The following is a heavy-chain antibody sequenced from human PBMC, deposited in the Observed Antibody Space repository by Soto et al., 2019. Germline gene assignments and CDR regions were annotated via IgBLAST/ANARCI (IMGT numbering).Heavy chain of an antibody. CDR1: GGTFSSYA. V-gene: IGHV1-69*06. CDR3: ARDALPRVRGVIKYNWFDP. Sequence: QVQLVQSGAEVKKPGSSVKVSCKASGGTFSSYAISWVRQAPGQGLEWMGGIIPIFGTANYAQKFQGRVTITADKSASTAYMELRSLRSDDTAVYYCARDALPRVRGVIKYNWFDPWGQGTLVTVSS. CDR2: IIPIFGTA. J-gene: IGHJ5*02. D-gene: IGHD3-10*01.